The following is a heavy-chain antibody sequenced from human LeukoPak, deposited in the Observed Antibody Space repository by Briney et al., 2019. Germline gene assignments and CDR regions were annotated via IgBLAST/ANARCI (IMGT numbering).Heavy chain of an antibody. D-gene: IGHD2-2*01. Sequence: GASVKVSCKASGGTFSSYAISWVRQAPGQGLEWMGGIIPIFGTANYAQKFQGRVTIITDESTSTAYMELSSLRSEDTAVYYCARDLGPAAPFGWFDPWGQGTLVTVSS. CDR3: ARDLGPAAPFGWFDP. CDR2: IIPIFGTA. V-gene: IGHV1-69*05. J-gene: IGHJ5*02. CDR1: GGTFSSYA.